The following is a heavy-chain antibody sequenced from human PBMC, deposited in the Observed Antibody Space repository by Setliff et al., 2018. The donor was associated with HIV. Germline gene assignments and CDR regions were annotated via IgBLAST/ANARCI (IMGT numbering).Heavy chain of an antibody. CDR2: INPSGGST. CDR3: ARDFSGQQLVGGWFDP. J-gene: IGHJ5*02. CDR1: GYTFTSYY. V-gene: IGHV1-46*01. Sequence: ASVKVSCKASGYTFTSYYMHWVRQAPGQGLEWMGIINPSGGSTNYAQKFQGRVTITADESTRTAYMELSSLRSDDTAVYYCARDFSGQQLVGGWFDPWGQGTLVTVSS. D-gene: IGHD6-13*01.